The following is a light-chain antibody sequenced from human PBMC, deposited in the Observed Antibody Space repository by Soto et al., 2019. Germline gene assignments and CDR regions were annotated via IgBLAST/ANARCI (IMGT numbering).Light chain of an antibody. CDR2: DVS. CDR3: SSYTSTSTVI. J-gene: IGLJ2*01. CDR1: SSDVGNYNY. V-gene: IGLV2-14*03. Sequence: QSVLTQPASVSGSPGQSITISRTGTSSDVGNYNYVSWYQHHPGKAPKLIIFDVSNRPSGLSNRFSGSKSGNTASLTIFGLQGEDEADYYCSSYTSTSTVIFGGGTKLTVL.